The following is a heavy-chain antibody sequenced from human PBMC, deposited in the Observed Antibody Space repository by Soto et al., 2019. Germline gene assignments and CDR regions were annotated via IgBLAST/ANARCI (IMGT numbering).Heavy chain of an antibody. J-gene: IGHJ4*02. CDR3: ARDLCSGGTCYSAY. V-gene: IGHV3-11*04. CDR2: ISSNGSTI. Sequence: PRGSLRLSCAASGFTFSDYYMGWIRQAPGKGLEWVSDISSNGSTIYYADSVKGRFTISRDNSKNAVWLQMNSLRGEDTAIYYCARDLCSGGTCYSAYWGQRTPVTVSS. CDR1: GFTFSDYY. D-gene: IGHD2-15*01.